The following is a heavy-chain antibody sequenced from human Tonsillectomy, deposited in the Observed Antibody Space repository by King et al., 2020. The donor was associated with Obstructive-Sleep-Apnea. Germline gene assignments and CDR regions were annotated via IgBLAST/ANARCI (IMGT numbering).Heavy chain of an antibody. Sequence: VQLVESGGDLVQPGGSLKLSCAASGFTSSDSALHWVRQAPGKGLEWVGRIRSKINTHATAYAASVKGRFTISRDDSKNTAYLKMNSLRTEDTAIYYCTRQDTVATIGNYWGQGTLVTVSS. D-gene: IGHD5-12*01. CDR1: GFTSSDSA. CDR3: TRQDTVATIGNY. V-gene: IGHV3-73*01. CDR2: IRSKINTHAT. J-gene: IGHJ4*02.